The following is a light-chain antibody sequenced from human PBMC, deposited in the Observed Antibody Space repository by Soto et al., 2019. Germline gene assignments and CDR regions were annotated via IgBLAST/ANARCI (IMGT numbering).Light chain of an antibody. J-gene: IGLJ2*01. V-gene: IGLV2-14*03. Sequence: QSALTQPASVSGSPGQSITSSCTGTSSDVGGYNYVSWYQQHPGKAPKLMIYDVSNRPSGVSNRFSGSKSGNTASLTISGLQAEDEADYYCSSYASSNTLVVFGGGTQLTVL. CDR3: SSYASSNTLVV. CDR1: SSDVGGYNY. CDR2: DVS.